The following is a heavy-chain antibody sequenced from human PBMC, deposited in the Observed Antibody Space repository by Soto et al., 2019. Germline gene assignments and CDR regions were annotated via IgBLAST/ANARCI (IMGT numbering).Heavy chain of an antibody. D-gene: IGHD3-3*01. V-gene: IGHV3-30-3*01. CDR3: AREGPLDIWSGLGRDY. CDR2: ISYDATKE. J-gene: IGHJ4*02. Sequence: QVQLVESGGGVVHPGESLRLSCATSGFTFVNFALHWVRQVPGKGLEWVAGISYDATKEYYADSVKGQFIISRDSSKNTVFLQMNDLRPEDTAVYFCAREGPLDIWSGLGRDYWGQGTLVTVSS. CDR1: GFTFVNFA.